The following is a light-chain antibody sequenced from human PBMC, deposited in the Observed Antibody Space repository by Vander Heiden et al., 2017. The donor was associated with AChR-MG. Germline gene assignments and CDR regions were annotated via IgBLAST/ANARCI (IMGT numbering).Light chain of an antibody. V-gene: IGLV1-40*01. J-gene: IGLJ2*01. Sequence: QPVLTQPPSVSRAPGQTVTISCTGSSSNIGAGYDVHWYQQLPGTAPKLLIYGNSNRPSGVPDRFSGSKSGTSASLAITGLQAEDEADYYCQSYDSSLSGWDVVFGGGTKLTVL. CDR1: SSNIGAGYD. CDR3: QSYDSSLSGWDVV. CDR2: GNS.